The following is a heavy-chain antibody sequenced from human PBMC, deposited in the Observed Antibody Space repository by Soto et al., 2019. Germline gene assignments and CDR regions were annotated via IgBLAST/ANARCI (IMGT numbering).Heavy chain of an antibody. V-gene: IGHV1-46*01. CDR2: INPTGGGT. CDR1: GYTFTRHS. Sequence: ASVKVSCRASGYTFTRHSMHWVRQAPGQGLEWMGMINPTGGGTTYAQKFQGRVTMTRDTSTGIVYMELTSLRPEDTAMYYCARATRGSISTRPDYWGLGTLVTVSS. CDR3: ARATRGSISTRPDY. D-gene: IGHD6-6*01. J-gene: IGHJ4*02.